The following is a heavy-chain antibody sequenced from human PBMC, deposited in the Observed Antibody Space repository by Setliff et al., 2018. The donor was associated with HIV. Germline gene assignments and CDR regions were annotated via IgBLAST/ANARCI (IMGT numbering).Heavy chain of an antibody. J-gene: IGHJ4*02. V-gene: IGHV4-34*01. CDR3: ARGDYYDSTGYEGLDY. D-gene: IGHD3-22*01. CDR1: GGDLTNHY. Sequence: SETLSLTCAVYGGDLTNHYWSWVRQAPGKGLEWIGEINHRGSGTYNPSLRSRVTISVDTSKNQFSLKLNSVTAADTAVYYCARGDYYDSTGYEGLDYWGQGTLVTVSS. CDR2: INHRGSG.